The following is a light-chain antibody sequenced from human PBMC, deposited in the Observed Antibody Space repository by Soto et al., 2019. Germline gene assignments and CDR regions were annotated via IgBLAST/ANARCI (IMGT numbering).Light chain of an antibody. CDR3: QQYDSSPWT. J-gene: IGKJ1*01. V-gene: IGKV3-20*01. Sequence: ENLFTQSPGTLSLTPGEGVTLSCRASRGVSSSYLAWYQQTPGQAPRLLVYDTSCRATGVPDRFSGSGSGTDFTLTISRLEPEDFAVYYCQQYDSSPWTFGQGTKVDI. CDR1: RGVSSSY. CDR2: DTS.